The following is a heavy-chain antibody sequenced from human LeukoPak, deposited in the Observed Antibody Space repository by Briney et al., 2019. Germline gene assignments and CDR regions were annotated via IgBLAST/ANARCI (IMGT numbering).Heavy chain of an antibody. D-gene: IGHD3-10*01. Sequence: ASVKASCEASGDTFTSYFMHWGRQAPGQRVGWMGIINPSGGSTSYAQKCQGRVTMTRDTSTSTVYMELSSLRSEDTAVYCGARARGSACFDSWGEGTVVTVSS. CDR1: GDTFTSYF. J-gene: IGHJ5*01. V-gene: IGHV1-46*01. CDR2: INPSGGST. CDR3: ARARGSACFDS.